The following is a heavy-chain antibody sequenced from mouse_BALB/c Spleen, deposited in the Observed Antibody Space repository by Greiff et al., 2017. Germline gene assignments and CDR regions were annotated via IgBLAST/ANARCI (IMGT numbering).Heavy chain of an antibody. CDR3: ARDYEEFAY. CDR2: IDPANGDT. CDR1: GFNIKDTY. V-gene: IGHV14-3*02. J-gene: IGHJ3*01. D-gene: IGHD2-4*01. Sequence: VQLQQSGAELVKPGASVKLSCTASGFNIKDTYMHWVKQRPEQGLEWFGRIDPANGDTEYAPKFQGKATMTADTSSNTAYLQLSSLTSEDTAVYYCARDYEEFAYWGQGTLVTVSA.